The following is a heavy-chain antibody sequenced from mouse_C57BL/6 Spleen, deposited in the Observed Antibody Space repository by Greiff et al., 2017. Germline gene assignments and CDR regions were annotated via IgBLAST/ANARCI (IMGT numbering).Heavy chain of an antibody. J-gene: IGHJ3*01. V-gene: IGHV14-2*01. Sequence: VQLQQSGAELVKPGASVKLSCTASGFNFKDYYMHWVKQRTEQGLEWIGRIDPEDGETKYAPKFQGKATLTADTSSNTAYLQLSSLTSEDTAVYYCARWGSSFEAYWGQGTLVTVSA. D-gene: IGHD1-1*01. CDR1: GFNFKDYY. CDR2: IDPEDGET. CDR3: ARWGSSFEAY.